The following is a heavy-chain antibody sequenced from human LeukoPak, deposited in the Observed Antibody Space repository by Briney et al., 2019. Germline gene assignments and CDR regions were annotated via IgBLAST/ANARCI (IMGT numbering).Heavy chain of an antibody. CDR2: IYYSGST. CDR1: GGSISSSSYY. V-gene: IGHV4-39*07. D-gene: IGHD3-16*01. J-gene: IGHJ4*02. CDR3: ARGGGSYSDY. Sequence: PSETLSLTCTVSGGSISSSSYYWGWIRQPPGKGLEWIGSIYYSGSTYYNPSLKSRVTMSIDTSKNQFSLKLSSVTAADTAVYYCARGGGSYSDYWGQGTLVTVSS.